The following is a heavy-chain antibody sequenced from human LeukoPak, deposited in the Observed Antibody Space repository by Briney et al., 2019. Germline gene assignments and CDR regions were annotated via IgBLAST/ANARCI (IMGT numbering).Heavy chain of an antibody. D-gene: IGHD2-2*01. Sequence: GRSLRLSWAASGFTFSSYGMHWVRQAPGKGLEWVAVIWYDGSNKYYADSVEGRFTISRDNSKNTLYLQMNSLRAEDTAVYYCARDRDIVVVPAAIGWFDPWGQGTLVTVSS. CDR2: IWYDGSNK. V-gene: IGHV3-33*01. CDR3: ARDRDIVVVPAAIGWFDP. CDR1: GFTFSSYG. J-gene: IGHJ5*02.